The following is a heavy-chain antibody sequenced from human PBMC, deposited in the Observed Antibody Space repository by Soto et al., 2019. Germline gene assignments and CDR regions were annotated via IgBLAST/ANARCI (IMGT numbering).Heavy chain of an antibody. Sequence: QVQLQESGPGLVKPSQTLSLTCTVSGGSISSGGYYWRWLRQHPGKGLEWIGYIYYSGSTYYNPSLKSRVTLAVDTAKNLCSLKLSSVTAADTAVYYCARAPTYYDFWSGPYYFDYWGQGTLVTVSS. CDR3: ARAPTYYDFWSGPYYFDY. CDR2: IYYSGST. CDR1: GGSISSGGYY. V-gene: IGHV4-31*03. D-gene: IGHD3-3*01. J-gene: IGHJ4*02.